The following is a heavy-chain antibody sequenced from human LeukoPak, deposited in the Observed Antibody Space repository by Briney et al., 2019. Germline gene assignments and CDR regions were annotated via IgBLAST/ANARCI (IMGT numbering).Heavy chain of an antibody. J-gene: IGHJ4*02. CDR2: IWYDGSNK. CDR1: GFTFSSYG. V-gene: IGHV3-33*01. CDR3: ARDRVVDYYFDY. Sequence: GGSLRLSCAAAGFTFSSYGIHWVRQAPGKGLEWVAVIWYDGSNKYYADSVKGRFTISRDNSENTLYLQMNSLRAEDTVVYYCARDRVVDYYFDYWGQGTLVTVSS. D-gene: IGHD5-24*01.